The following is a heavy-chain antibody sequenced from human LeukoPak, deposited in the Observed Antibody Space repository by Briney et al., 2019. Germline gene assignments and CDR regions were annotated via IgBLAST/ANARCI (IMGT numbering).Heavy chain of an antibody. CDR1: GFTFSSYA. CDR3: AKDRVSVYYYDSSGYYYFDY. Sequence: GGSLRLTCAASGFTFSSYAMSWVRQAPGKGLEWVSAISGSGGSTYYADSVKGRFTISRDNSKNTLYLQMNSLRAEDTAVYYCAKDRVSVYYYDSSGYYYFDYWGQGTLVTVSS. CDR2: ISGSGGST. J-gene: IGHJ4*02. D-gene: IGHD3-22*01. V-gene: IGHV3-23*01.